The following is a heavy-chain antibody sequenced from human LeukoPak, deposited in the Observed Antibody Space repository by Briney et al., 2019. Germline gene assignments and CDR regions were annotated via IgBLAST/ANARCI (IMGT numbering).Heavy chain of an antibody. J-gene: IGHJ5*02. CDR1: GGSISSYY. CDR3: ARHFSSSGYYYVWGVRSNWFDP. Sequence: PSETLSLTCTVSGGSISSYYWSWIRQPPGKGLEWIGSIYYSGSTYYNPSLKSRVTISVDTSKNQFSLKLSSVPAADTAVYYCARHFSSSGYYYVWGVRSNWFDPWGQGTLVTVSS. D-gene: IGHD3-22*01. CDR2: IYYSGST. V-gene: IGHV4-59*05.